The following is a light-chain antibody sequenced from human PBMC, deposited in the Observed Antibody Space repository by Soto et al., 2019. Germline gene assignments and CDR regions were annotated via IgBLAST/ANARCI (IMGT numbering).Light chain of an antibody. CDR2: AAS. CDR1: QGISNY. CDR3: QKYNSAPET. J-gene: IGKJ1*01. V-gene: IGKV1-27*01. Sequence: TQSPGTLSASVGDRFTITCRASQGISNYLAWYQQKPGKVPKLLIYAASTLQSGVPSRFSGSGSGTDFTLTISSLQPEDVATYYCQKYNSAPETFGQGTTVDIK.